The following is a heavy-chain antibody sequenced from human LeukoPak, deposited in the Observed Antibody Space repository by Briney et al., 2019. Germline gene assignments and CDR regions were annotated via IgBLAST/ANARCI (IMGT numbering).Heavy chain of an antibody. V-gene: IGHV1-2*02. J-gene: IGHJ6*02. CDR1: GYTFTGYY. CDR2: INPHTNTT. CDR3: ARLSMRTNGMDV. D-gene: IGHD2/OR15-2a*01. Sequence: ASVKVSCKASGYTFTGYYLHGVRQAPGQGLEWMGWINPHTNTTNYAQRFQGRVTMTRDTSISTAYLELSRLRSDDTALYYCARLSMRTNGMDVWGQGPTVTVSS.